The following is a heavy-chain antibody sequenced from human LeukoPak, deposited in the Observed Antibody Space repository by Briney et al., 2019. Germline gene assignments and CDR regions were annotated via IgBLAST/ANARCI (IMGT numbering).Heavy chain of an antibody. CDR3: ARGLLWFGDV. D-gene: IGHD3-10*01. J-gene: IGHJ6*04. CDR1: GYTFTNYA. Sequence: SVKVSCKASGYTFTNYAMNWVRQAPGQGLEWMGGIIPIFGTANYAQKFQGRVTITADESTSIAYMELSSLRSEDTAVYYCARGLLWFGDVWGKGTTVTVSS. CDR2: IIPIFGTA. V-gene: IGHV1-69*13.